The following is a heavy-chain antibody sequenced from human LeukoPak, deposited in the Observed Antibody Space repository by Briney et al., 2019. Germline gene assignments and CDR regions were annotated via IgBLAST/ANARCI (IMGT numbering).Heavy chain of an antibody. CDR2: IYVGGSS. V-gene: IGHV4-4*07. D-gene: IGHD6-19*01. CDR1: GDSLSGFS. J-gene: IGHJ4*02. CDR3: ARVSPVTVAGFDY. Sequence: SETLSLTCTVSGDSLSGFSWNWIRQSAGKGLEWIGRIYVGGSSNYNPSLRGRVTMSVDMSTNQVSLKLRTLTAAATATYYCARVSPVTVAGFDYWGQGVRVTVSS.